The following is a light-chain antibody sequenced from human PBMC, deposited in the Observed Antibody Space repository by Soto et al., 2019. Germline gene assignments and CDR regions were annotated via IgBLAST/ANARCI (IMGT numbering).Light chain of an antibody. V-gene: IGKV2-28*01. CDR1: QSVLHSNGYDH. Sequence: DIILTQSPLSLPVTPGEPASISCTSSQSVLHSNGYDHLNWYLQKPGQSPKLLIYLGSNRAAGVPDRFSGSGSGTEFTLQISRVEAEDVGIYYCLQALETPRTFGQGTLVEIK. CDR3: LQALETPRT. CDR2: LGS. J-gene: IGKJ1*01.